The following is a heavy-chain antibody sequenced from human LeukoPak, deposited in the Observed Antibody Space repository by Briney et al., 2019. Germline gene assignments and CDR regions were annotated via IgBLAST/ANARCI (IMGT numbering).Heavy chain of an antibody. CDR1: GYSFTSYW. J-gene: IGHJ5*02. CDR3: ARDKGIAVAGTLGWFDP. Sequence: GESLKISCKGSGYSFTSYWIGWMRQMPGKGVEWMGIIYPGDSDTRYSPSFQGQVTISADKSISTAYLQWSSLKASDTALYYCARDKGIAVAGTLGWFDPWGQGTLVTVSS. V-gene: IGHV5-51*01. CDR2: IYPGDSDT. D-gene: IGHD6-19*01.